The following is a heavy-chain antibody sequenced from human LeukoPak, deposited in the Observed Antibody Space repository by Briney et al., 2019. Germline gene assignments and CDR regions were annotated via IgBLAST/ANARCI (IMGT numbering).Heavy chain of an antibody. J-gene: IGHJ4*02. V-gene: IGHV1-8*01. Sequence: ASVKVSCKASGYTFTSSDLNWVRQAAGQGLEWMGWINPNSGRTGYAQKFQGRVTMTAKTSISTAYMELSSLTFDDTAVYYCARGRAGLAAAGTYDYWGQGTLITDSS. CDR1: GYTFTSSD. D-gene: IGHD6-13*01. CDR2: INPNSGRT. CDR3: ARGRAGLAAAGTYDY.